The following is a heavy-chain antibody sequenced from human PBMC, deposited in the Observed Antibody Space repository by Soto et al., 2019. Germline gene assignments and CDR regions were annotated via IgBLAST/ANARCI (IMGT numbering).Heavy chain of an antibody. CDR2: ISDSSSTI. V-gene: IGHV3-48*01. CDR3: ARGYYLDY. J-gene: IGHJ4*02. Sequence: EVQLVESGGGLVQPGGSLRLSCAASGFTFSTYTMNWVRQAPGKGLEWVSYISDSSSTIYYADSVKGRFTTSRDNAKNPLNLQMNSLRAEDTAVYYCARGYYLDYWGQGTLVTVSS. CDR1: GFTFSTYT.